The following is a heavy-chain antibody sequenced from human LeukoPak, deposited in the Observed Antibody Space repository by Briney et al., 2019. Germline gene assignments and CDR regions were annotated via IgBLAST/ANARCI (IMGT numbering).Heavy chain of an antibody. CDR2: INHSGST. Sequence: SETLSLTCAVYGVSFSGYYWSWIRQPPGKGLEWIGEINHSGSTNYNPSLKSRVTISVDTSKNQFSLKLSSVTAADTAVYYCARLSGYRKGAFDIWGQGTMVTVSS. CDR1: GVSFSGYY. J-gene: IGHJ3*02. V-gene: IGHV4-34*01. D-gene: IGHD3-22*01. CDR3: ARLSGYRKGAFDI.